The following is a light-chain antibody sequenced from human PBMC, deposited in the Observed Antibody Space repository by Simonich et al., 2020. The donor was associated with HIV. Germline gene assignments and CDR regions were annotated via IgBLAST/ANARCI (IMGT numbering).Light chain of an antibody. Sequence: DIVMTQSPDSLAVSLGERATINCKSSQSVLYSSNNKNYLAWYQQKPGQPPKLLIYWASTRESGVPDRFSGSGSGTAFTLTISSLQAEDVAVYYCQKYYSTPRTFCQGTKVEIK. CDR2: WAS. CDR3: QKYYSTPRT. J-gene: IGKJ1*01. CDR1: QSVLYSSNNKNY. V-gene: IGKV4-1*01.